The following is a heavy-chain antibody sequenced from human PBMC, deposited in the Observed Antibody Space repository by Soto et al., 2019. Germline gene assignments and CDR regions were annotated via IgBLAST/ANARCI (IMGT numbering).Heavy chain of an antibody. V-gene: IGHV4-61*01. CDR1: GGSVSSGSYY. CDR3: ARVGVRYPADY. D-gene: IGHD3-9*01. Sequence: QVQLQESGPGLVKPSETLSLTCTVSGGSVSSGSYYWSWIRQPPGKGLEWIGYIYYSGSTNYNPSPKSRVTISVDTSKNQFSLKLSSVTAADTAVYYCARVGVRYPADYWGQGTLVTVSS. J-gene: IGHJ4*02. CDR2: IYYSGST.